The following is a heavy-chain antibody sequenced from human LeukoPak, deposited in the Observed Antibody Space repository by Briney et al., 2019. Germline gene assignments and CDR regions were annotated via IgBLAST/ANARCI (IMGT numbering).Heavy chain of an antibody. V-gene: IGHV3-7*01. Sequence: PGRSLRLSCAASGFTFSSYAMHWVRQAPGKGLEWVANIKQDGSEKNYVDSVKGRFAISRDNAKTSLYLQMNSLRVEDTAVYYCARSLWPEDYWGQGTLVTVSS. CDR3: ARSLWPEDY. J-gene: IGHJ4*02. D-gene: IGHD5-18*01. CDR2: IKQDGSEK. CDR1: GFTFSSYA.